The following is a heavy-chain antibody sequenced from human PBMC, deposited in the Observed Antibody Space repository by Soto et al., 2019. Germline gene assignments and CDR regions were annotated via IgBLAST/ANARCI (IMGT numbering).Heavy chain of an antibody. Sequence: QVQLQESGPGLVKPSQTLSLTCTVSGGSISSGGYYWSWIRQHPGKCLEWIGYSYYSGSTYYNPYLKSRVTISVDTSKNQCSLKLSSVTAADTAVYYCAREDRGYSYGYHYWGQGTLVTVSS. J-gene: IGHJ4*02. V-gene: IGHV4-31*03. CDR3: AREDRGYSYGYHY. CDR2: SYYSGST. D-gene: IGHD5-18*01. CDR1: GGSISSGGYY.